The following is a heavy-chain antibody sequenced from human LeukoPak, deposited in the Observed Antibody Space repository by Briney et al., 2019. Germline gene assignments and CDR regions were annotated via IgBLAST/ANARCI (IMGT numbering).Heavy chain of an antibody. Sequence: GGTLRLSCAATGFTLSSSWMNWVRQAPGKGLEWVANIKQDGSEKNYVDSVKGRFTISRDNAKNSVYLQMSSLRAEDTAVYFCTRLSSSSGGAVDCWGQGTLVTVSS. CDR1: GFTLSSSW. CDR2: IKQDGSEK. J-gene: IGHJ4*02. V-gene: IGHV3-7*05. CDR3: TRLSSSSGGAVDC. D-gene: IGHD2-2*01.